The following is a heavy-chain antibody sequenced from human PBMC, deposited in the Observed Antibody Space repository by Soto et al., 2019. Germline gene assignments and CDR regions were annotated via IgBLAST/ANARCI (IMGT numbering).Heavy chain of an antibody. D-gene: IGHD1-7*01. V-gene: IGHV4-4*02. CDR2: LYHSGGT. Sequence: SETLSLTCTVSGGSISSRQWWSWVRQPPGKGLEWIGELYHSGGTNYNPSLKSRLTISVDKSKNQFSLRLSSVTGAGTAVYYCATVTGTTQFGYWGQGTLVTVS. J-gene: IGHJ4*02. CDR1: GGSISSRQW. CDR3: ATVTGTTQFGY.